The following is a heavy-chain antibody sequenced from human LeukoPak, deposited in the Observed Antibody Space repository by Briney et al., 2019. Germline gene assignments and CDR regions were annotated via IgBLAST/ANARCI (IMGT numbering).Heavy chain of an antibody. CDR2: ISGSGGST. D-gene: IGHD3-10*01. J-gene: IGHJ4*02. CDR1: GFTFSSYA. Sequence: GGSLRLSCAASGFTFSSYAMSWVRQAPGKGLEWVSAISGSGGSTYYADSVKGRFTISRDNSKNTLYLQMNSLRAEDTAVYYCAKSRVWFGELRWYYFDYWGQGTLVAVSS. CDR3: AKSRVWFGELRWYYFDY. V-gene: IGHV3-23*01.